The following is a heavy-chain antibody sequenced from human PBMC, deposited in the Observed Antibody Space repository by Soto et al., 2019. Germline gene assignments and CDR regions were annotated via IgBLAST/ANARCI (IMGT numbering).Heavy chain of an antibody. CDR1: GFSFSSYS. J-gene: IGHJ3*02. CDR3: AESWGGKREESAFDI. Sequence: EVQLLESGGDLIQPGGSLRLSCAASGFSFSSYSMSWVRQAPGKGLEWVSGMSATGGSTYYADSVKGRFIISRDNSRKKLDLQMNRPRADDPAGYYFAESWGGKREESAFDIWGLGTMVTVSA. D-gene: IGHD3-16*01. CDR2: MSATGGST. V-gene: IGHV3-23*01.